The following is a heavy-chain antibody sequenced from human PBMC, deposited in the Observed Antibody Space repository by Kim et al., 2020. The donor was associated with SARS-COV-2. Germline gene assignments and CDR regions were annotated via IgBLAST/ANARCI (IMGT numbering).Heavy chain of an antibody. CDR2: ISYDGSNK. V-gene: IGHV3-33*05. D-gene: IGHD6-13*01. CDR1: GFTFSSYG. Sequence: GGSLRLSCAASGFTFSSYGMHWVRQAPGKGLEWVAVISYDGSNKYYADSVKGRFTISRDNSKNTLYLQMNSLRAEDTAVYYCARDGYGFDYWGQGTLVTVSS. CDR3: ARDGYGFDY. J-gene: IGHJ4*02.